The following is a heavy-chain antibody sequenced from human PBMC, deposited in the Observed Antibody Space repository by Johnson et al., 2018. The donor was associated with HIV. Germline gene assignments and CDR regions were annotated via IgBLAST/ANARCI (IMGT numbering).Heavy chain of an antibody. Sequence: QVQLVESGGGVVQPGRSLRLSCAASGFTFSSYGMHWVRQAPGKGLEWVAVISYDGSNKYYADSVKGRFTISRDNYKNTLYLQMNSLRAEDTAVYYCAKSDSAYDAFDRWGQGTLVTVSS. CDR2: ISYDGSNK. V-gene: IGHV3-30*18. D-gene: IGHD3-22*01. CDR1: GFTFSSYG. CDR3: AKSDSAYDAFDR. J-gene: IGHJ3*01.